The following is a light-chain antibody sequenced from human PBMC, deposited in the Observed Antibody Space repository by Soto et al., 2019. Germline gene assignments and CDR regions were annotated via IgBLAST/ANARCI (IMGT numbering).Light chain of an antibody. V-gene: IGLV2-8*01. CDR3: SSYGGRNNFVV. J-gene: IGLJ2*01. Sequence: QSALTQPPSASGSPGQSVTISCTGSTSNIGAYNYVSWYQQHPGKAPKLVIFEVTKRPSGVPDRFSGSKSGNTASLTVSGLHTDDEAIYYCSSYGGRNNFVVFGGGTKVTVL. CDR1: TSNIGAYNY. CDR2: EVT.